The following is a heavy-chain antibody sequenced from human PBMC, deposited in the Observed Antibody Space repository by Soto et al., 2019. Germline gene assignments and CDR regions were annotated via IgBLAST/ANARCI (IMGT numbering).Heavy chain of an antibody. Sequence: GSLRLSCAASGFTFSIYEMNWVRQAPGKGLEWVSYISSSGSTIYYADSVKGRFTISRDNAKNSLYLQMNSLRAEDTAVYYCARQTLYYYYGMDVWGQGTTVTVSS. CDR2: ISSSGSTI. J-gene: IGHJ6*02. V-gene: IGHV3-48*03. CDR1: GFTFSIYE. CDR3: ARQTLYYYYGMDV.